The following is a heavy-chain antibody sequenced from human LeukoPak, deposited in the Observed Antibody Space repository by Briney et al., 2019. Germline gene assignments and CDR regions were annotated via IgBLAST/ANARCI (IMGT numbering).Heavy chain of an antibody. CDR3: ARSPQQWELPDFDY. CDR2: INWNGGST. J-gene: IGHJ4*02. D-gene: IGHD1-26*01. V-gene: IGHV3-20*04. CDR1: GFTFDDYG. Sequence: PGGSLRLSCAASGFTFDDYGMSWVRQAPGKGLEWVSGINWNGGSTGYADSVKGRFTISRDNAKNSLYLQMNSLRAEDTALYYCARSPQQWELPDFDYWGQGTLVTVSP.